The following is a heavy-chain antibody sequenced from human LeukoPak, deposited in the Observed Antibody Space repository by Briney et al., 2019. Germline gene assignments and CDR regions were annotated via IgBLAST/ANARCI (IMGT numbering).Heavy chain of an antibody. CDR1: GFTFDDYA. CDR2: ISWNSGSI. CDR3: AKSLRFGDFDY. J-gene: IGHJ4*02. Sequence: GGSLRLSCAASGFTFDDYAMHWVRHAPGKGLEWVSGISWNSGSIGYADSVKGRFTISRDNAKNSLYLQMNSLRAEDTAVYYCAKSLRFGDFDYWGQGTLVTVSS. D-gene: IGHD2-21*01. V-gene: IGHV3-9*01.